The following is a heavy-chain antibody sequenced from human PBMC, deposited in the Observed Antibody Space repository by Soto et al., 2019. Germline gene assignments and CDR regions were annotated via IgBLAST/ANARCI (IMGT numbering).Heavy chain of an antibody. CDR1: GFSLSTSGMC. D-gene: IGHD6-13*01. J-gene: IGHJ6*02. CDR3: ARIERAAAGHYSDNGTDV. CDR2: IDWDDDK. V-gene: IGHV2-70*01. Sequence: SGPTLVNPTQTLTLTCTFSGFSLSTSGMCVSWIRQPPGKALEWLALIDWDDDKYYSTSLKTRLTISKDTSKNQVVLTMTNMDPVDTATYYCARIERAAAGHYSDNGTDVWGPGTMVTVSS.